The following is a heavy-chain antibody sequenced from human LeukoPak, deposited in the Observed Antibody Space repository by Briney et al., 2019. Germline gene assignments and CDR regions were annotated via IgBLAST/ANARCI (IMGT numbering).Heavy chain of an antibody. Sequence: GGSLRLSCAASGFTLYSYEMNWVRQAPGKGLEWVSYISSSGSNIYYADSVKGRFTISRDNSKNTLYLQMNSLRPEDTALYYCAKARTMIVALTASGSWGQGTLVTVSS. CDR1: GFTLYSYE. D-gene: IGHD3-22*01. CDR2: ISSSGSNI. J-gene: IGHJ5*02. V-gene: IGHV3-48*03. CDR3: AKARTMIVALTASGS.